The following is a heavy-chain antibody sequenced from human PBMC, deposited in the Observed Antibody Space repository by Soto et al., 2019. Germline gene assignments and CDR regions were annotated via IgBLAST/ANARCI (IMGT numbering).Heavy chain of an antibody. Sequence: GGSLRLSCAASGFTFSSYWMSWVRQAPGKGLEWVANIKQDGSEKYYVDSVKGRFTISRDNAKNSLYLQMNSLRAEDTAVYYCARGGRDIVLMVYAMPEDYYYGMDVWGQGTTVTVSS. CDR1: GFTFSSYW. CDR3: ARGGRDIVLMVYAMPEDYYYGMDV. CDR2: IKQDGSEK. V-gene: IGHV3-7*01. D-gene: IGHD2-8*01. J-gene: IGHJ6*02.